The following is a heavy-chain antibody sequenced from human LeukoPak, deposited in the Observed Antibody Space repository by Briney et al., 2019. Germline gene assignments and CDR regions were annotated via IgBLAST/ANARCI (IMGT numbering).Heavy chain of an antibody. CDR2: IIPIFGTA. CDR3: AGQIVLTDYFDY. D-gene: IGHD2-8*01. CDR1: GGTFSGDA. J-gene: IGHJ4*02. V-gene: IGHV1-69*05. Sequence: ASVKVSCKASGGTFSGDAISWVRQAPGQGLEWMGRIIPIFGTANYAQKFQGRVTITTDESTSTAYMELSSLRSEDTAVYYCAGQIVLTDYFDYWGQGTLVTVSS.